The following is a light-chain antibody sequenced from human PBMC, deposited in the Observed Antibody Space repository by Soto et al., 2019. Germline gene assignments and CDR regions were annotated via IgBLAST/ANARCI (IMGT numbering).Light chain of an antibody. Sequence: DIQMTQSPSTLSGSVGDRVTITCRASQSISSWLAWYQQKPGKAPKLLIYKASSLESGIPSRFSGSGSGTEFTLTISSLQPDDFATYYCQQYNSYPGTFGQGTKGDIK. CDR1: QSISSW. CDR2: KAS. CDR3: QQYNSYPGT. J-gene: IGKJ1*01. V-gene: IGKV1-5*03.